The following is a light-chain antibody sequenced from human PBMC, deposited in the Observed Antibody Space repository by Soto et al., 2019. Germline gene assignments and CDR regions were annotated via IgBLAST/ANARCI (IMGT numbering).Light chain of an antibody. Sequence: LVLTQSPGTLSLSPGETAALSCRASQIGSGNYLSWYQQKPGQAPRLLIYATSTRAPGIPDRFSGSGSATDFTLTINRLEPEDSEVYFCQHFGYPQWTFGRGNKVDI. J-gene: IGKJ1*01. CDR3: QHFGYPQWT. V-gene: IGKV3-20*01. CDR2: ATS. CDR1: QIGSGNY.